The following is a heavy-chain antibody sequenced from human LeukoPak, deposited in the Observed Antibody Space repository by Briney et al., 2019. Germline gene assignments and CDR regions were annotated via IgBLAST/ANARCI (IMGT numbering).Heavy chain of an antibody. Sequence: ASVKVSCKATGYTFIIHGISWVRQAPGQGLEWMGWISPYNGNTNYAQNLQGRVTMTTDTSTSTVYMELRSLTSDDTAVYYCGRDFRYNTQGALVMGGKGTRVPVFS. CDR3: GRDFRYNTQGALVM. J-gene: IGHJ4*02. CDR2: ISPYNGNT. CDR1: GYTFIIHG. D-gene: IGHD1-14*01. V-gene: IGHV1-18*01.